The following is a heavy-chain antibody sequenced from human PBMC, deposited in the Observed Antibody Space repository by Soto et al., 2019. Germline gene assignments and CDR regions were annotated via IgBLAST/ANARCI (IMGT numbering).Heavy chain of an antibody. CDR1: GGSFSGYY. Sequence: QVQLQQWGAGLLKPSETLSLTCAVYGGSFSGYYWTWIRQSPEKGLEWIGEVNHSGNTYYNPSLKSRVTISVHTPKNQFSLKMSSVTAADTAVYYCARGIGYCSSINCYSSRRLRFDSWGQGTLVTVSS. V-gene: IGHV4-34*01. D-gene: IGHD2-2*01. CDR2: VNHSGNT. J-gene: IGHJ4*02. CDR3: ARGIGYCSSINCYSSRRLRFDS.